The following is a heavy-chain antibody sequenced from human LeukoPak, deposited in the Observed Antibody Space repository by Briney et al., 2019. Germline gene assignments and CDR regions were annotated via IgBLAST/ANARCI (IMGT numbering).Heavy chain of an antibody. CDR2: ISSDGSNK. CDR3: AKGGHSYGYADY. Sequence: GGSLRLSCAASGFTFSTYAMHWVRQAPGKGLQWVTAISSDGSNKNYADFVKGRFTSSRDNSKNSLYLQMNSLRAEDTAVYYCAKGGHSYGYADYWGQGTLVTVSS. J-gene: IGHJ4*02. V-gene: IGHV3-30*18. CDR1: GFTFSTYA. D-gene: IGHD5-18*01.